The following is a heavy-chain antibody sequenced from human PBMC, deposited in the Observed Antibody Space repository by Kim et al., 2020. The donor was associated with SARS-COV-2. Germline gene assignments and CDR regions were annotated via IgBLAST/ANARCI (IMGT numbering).Heavy chain of an antibody. V-gene: IGHV4-39*01. J-gene: IGHJ5*02. CDR3: ARHKSIAARRRTYNWFDP. Sequence: KSRATISVDTPKNQFSLKLSSVTAADTAVYYCARHKSIAARRRTYNWFDPWGQGTLVTVSS. D-gene: IGHD6-6*01.